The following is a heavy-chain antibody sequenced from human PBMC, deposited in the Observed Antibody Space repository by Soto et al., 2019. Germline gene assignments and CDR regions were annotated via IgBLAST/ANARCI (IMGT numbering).Heavy chain of an antibody. CDR1: GYTFTSYD. V-gene: IGHV1-8*01. CDR3: ARGYCSSTSCLYYYYYYGMDV. D-gene: IGHD2-2*01. CDR2: MNPNSGNT. Sequence: QVQLVQSGAEVKKPGASVKVSCKASGYTFTSYDINWVRQATGQGLEWMGWMNPNSGNTGYAQKFQGRVTMNRKTSISTAYMELSSLRSEDTAVYYCARGYCSSTSCLYYYYYYGMDVWGQGTTVTVSS. J-gene: IGHJ6*02.